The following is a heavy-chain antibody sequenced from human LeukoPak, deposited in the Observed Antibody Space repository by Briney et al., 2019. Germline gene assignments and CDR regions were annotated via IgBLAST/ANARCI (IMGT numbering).Heavy chain of an antibody. Sequence: SVKVSCKASGGTFSSYAISWVRQAPGQGLEWMGRIIPILGIANYAQKFQGRVTITADKSTSTAYMELSSLRSEDTAVYYCAREGDYYDSSGYSAYYFDYWGQGTLVTVSS. D-gene: IGHD3-22*01. CDR2: IIPILGIA. J-gene: IGHJ4*02. CDR1: GGTFSSYA. CDR3: AREGDYYDSSGYSAYYFDY. V-gene: IGHV1-69*04.